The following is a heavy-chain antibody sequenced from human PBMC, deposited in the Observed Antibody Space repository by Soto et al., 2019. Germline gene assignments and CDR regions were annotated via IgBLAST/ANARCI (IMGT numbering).Heavy chain of an antibody. V-gene: IGHV3-23*01. D-gene: IGHD1-26*01. CDR2: ISGSGGST. CDR1: GFTFSSYA. J-gene: IGHJ4*02. CDR3: AKGLGWETQY. Sequence: EVQLLESGGGLVQPGGSLRLYCAASGFTFSSYAMNWVRQAPGKGLEWVSGISGSGGSTYYADSVKGRFTISRDNSKNTLYLQMNSLRAEDTAVYYCAKGLGWETQYWGQGTLITVSS.